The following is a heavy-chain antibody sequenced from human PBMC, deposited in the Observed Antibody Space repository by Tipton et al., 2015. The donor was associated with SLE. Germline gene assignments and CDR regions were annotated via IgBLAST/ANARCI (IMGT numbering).Heavy chain of an antibody. CDR2: INHSGRT. CDR3: ARPLRVVASYGIDV. J-gene: IGHJ6*04. D-gene: IGHD2-15*01. Sequence: TLSLTCTVSGGSISSSSYYLGWIRQPPGKGLEWIGEINHSGRTNYNPSLKSRVTISVDTSKNQFSLKLSSVTAADTAVYYCARPLRVVASYGIDVWGKGSTGTVSS. V-gene: IGHV4-39*07. CDR1: GGSISSSSYY.